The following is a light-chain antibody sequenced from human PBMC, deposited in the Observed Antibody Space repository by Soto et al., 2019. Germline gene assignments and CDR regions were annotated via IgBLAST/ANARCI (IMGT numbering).Light chain of an antibody. CDR2: SAS. V-gene: IGKV1-9*01. CDR3: QQLSRYPLT. CDR1: QALSNY. J-gene: IGKJ4*01. Sequence: DIQLTQSPSFLSASVGDRVTITCRASQALSNYLAWYQQKPGKAPELLIYSASTLHSGVPSRFSGSGYETDFTLTINTLQPEDFATYYCQQLSRYPLTFGGGTKVDSK.